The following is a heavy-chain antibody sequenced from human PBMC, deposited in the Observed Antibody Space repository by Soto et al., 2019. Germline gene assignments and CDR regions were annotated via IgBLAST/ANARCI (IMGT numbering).Heavy chain of an antibody. J-gene: IGHJ5*02. CDR3: SFARRTPEGSLDP. Sequence: EVQLVESGGGLVKPGGSLRLSCTASGFTFSLFTMDWVRQAPGRGLEWVSSISPSTSYTYYADSVKGRFTTSRDNAKNSVYLQMNSLRAEDTAVYYCSFARRTPEGSLDPWGQGTLVTVSS. V-gene: IGHV3-21*01. CDR1: GFTFSLFT. CDR2: ISPSTSYT.